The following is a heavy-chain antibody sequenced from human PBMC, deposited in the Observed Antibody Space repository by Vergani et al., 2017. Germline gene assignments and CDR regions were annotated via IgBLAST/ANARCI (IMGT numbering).Heavy chain of an antibody. J-gene: IGHJ5*02. D-gene: IGHD6-19*01. V-gene: IGHV4-39*01. Sequence: QLQLQESCPGLVKPSATLSLTCSVSGASIRSSNYYWGWIRQPPGKGLEWIASIYYSGSTYYKPSLKSRVNISVDTSKNQFSLKLSSVTAADTAVYFCARHSTVEWLVKLGWIDPWGRGILVTVSS. CDR2: IYYSGST. CDR1: GASIRSSNYY. CDR3: ARHSTVEWLVKLGWIDP.